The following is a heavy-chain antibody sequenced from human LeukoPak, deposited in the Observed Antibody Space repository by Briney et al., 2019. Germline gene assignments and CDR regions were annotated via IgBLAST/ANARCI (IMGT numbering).Heavy chain of an antibody. V-gene: IGHV4-38-2*01. Sequence: PSETLSLTCAVSGYSISSGYYWGWIRQPPGKGLEWVGSIYHSGSTYYNPSLKSRVTISVDTSKNQFSLKLSSVTAADTAVYYCARRGSSGWYWYFDLWGRGTLVTVSS. CDR2: IYHSGST. J-gene: IGHJ2*01. CDR3: ARRGSSGWYWYFDL. CDR1: GYSISSGYY. D-gene: IGHD6-19*01.